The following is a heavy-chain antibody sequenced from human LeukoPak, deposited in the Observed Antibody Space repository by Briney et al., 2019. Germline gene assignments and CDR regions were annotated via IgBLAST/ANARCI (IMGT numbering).Heavy chain of an antibody. V-gene: IGHV1-2*02. J-gene: IGHJ4*02. CDR1: GYTFTGYY. CDR3: ARVLTYCGGDCLDY. Sequence: GASVKVSCKASGYTFTGYYMHWVRQAPGQGLEWMGWINPNSGGTNYAQKFQGRVTMTRDTSISTAYMELSRLRSDDTAVYYCARVLTYCGGDCLDYWGQGTLVTVSS. CDR2: INPNSGGT. D-gene: IGHD2-21*01.